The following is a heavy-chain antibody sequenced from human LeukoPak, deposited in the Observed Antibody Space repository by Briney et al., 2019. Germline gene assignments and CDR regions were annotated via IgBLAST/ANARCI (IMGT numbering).Heavy chain of an antibody. CDR3: ARQHYYDSSGYYPH. D-gene: IGHD3-22*01. V-gene: IGHV5-51*01. CDR2: IYPGDSDT. CDR1: GYIFTNYW. Sequence: GESLKISCKGSGYIFTNYWIGWVRQMPGRGLEWMGIIYPGDSDTTYSPSFQGQVTISADKSISTAYLQWSSLKASDTAMYYCARQHYYDSSGYYPHWGQGTLVTVSS. J-gene: IGHJ4*02.